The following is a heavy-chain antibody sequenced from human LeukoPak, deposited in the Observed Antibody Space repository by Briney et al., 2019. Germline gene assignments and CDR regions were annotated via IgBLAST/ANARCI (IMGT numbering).Heavy chain of an antibody. Sequence: PSETLSLTCTVSGGSISSYYWSWIRQPPGKGLEWIGYIYYSGSTNYNPSLKSRVTISVDTSKNQFSLKLSSVTAADTAVYYCARTPFGSRAFDIWGQGTMVTVSS. CDR2: IYYSGST. J-gene: IGHJ3*02. CDR3: ARTPFGSRAFDI. V-gene: IGHV4-59*01. CDR1: GGSISSYY. D-gene: IGHD3-16*01.